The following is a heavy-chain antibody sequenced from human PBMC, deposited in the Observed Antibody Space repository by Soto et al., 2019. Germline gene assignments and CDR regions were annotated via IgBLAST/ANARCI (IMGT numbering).Heavy chain of an antibody. J-gene: IGHJ4*02. CDR3: AKVIAVAVDFDY. V-gene: IGHV3-23*01. Sequence: PGGSLNLSCSASGFTFSIYAMSWVRQAPGKGLEWVSAISGSGGSTYYADSVKGRFTISRDNSKNTLYLQMNSLRAEDTAVYYCAKVIAVAVDFDYWGQGTLVTVSS. D-gene: IGHD6-19*01. CDR1: GFTFSIYA. CDR2: ISGSGGST.